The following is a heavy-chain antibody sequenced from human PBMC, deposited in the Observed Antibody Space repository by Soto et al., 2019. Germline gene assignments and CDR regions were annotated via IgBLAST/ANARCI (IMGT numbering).Heavy chain of an antibody. V-gene: IGHV3-21*01. Sequence: PGGSLRLSCAASGFTFSSYSMNWVRQAPGKGLEWVSSISSSSSYIYYADSVKGRFTISRDNAKNSLYLQMNSLRAEDTAVYYCARDAITIFGVAYYYGMDVWGQGTKVTVYS. J-gene: IGHJ6*02. D-gene: IGHD3-3*01. CDR2: ISSSSSYI. CDR3: ARDAITIFGVAYYYGMDV. CDR1: GFTFSSYS.